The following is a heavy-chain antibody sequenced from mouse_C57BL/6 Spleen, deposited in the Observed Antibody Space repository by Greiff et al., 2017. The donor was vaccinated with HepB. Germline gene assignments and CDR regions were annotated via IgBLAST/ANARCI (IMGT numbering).Heavy chain of an antibody. CDR1: GFSLTSYG. V-gene: IGHV2-2*01. J-gene: IGHJ4*01. CDR2: IWSGGST. D-gene: IGHD4-1*01. CDR3: ARKELGRNYYAMDY. Sequence: VKLQESGPGLVQPSQSLSITCTVSGFSLTSYGVHWVRQSPGKGLEWLGVIWSGGSTDYNAAFISRLSISKDNSKSQVFFKMNSLQADDTAIYYCARKELGRNYYAMDYWGQGTSVTVSS.